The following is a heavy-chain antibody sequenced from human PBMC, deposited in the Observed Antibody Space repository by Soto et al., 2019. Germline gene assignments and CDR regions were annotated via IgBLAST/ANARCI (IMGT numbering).Heavy chain of an antibody. D-gene: IGHD3-10*01. Sequence: GGSLRLSCVASGFTFSDYYMSWIRQAPGKGLEWVSYISSSSSYTNYADSVKGRFTISRDNAKNSLYLQMNSLRAEDTAVYYCARDQITMVRGAPYYYYYGMDVWGQGTTVTVSS. CDR3: ARDQITMVRGAPYYYYYGMDV. CDR1: GFTFSDYY. V-gene: IGHV3-11*05. CDR2: ISSSSSYT. J-gene: IGHJ6*02.